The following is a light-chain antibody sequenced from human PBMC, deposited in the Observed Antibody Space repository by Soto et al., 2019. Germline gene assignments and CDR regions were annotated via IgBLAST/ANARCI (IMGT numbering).Light chain of an antibody. CDR1: QGIRND. CDR2: AAS. Sequence: AIQMAQSPFSLSASVGDRVTITCRASQGIRNDLGWYQQKPGKAPKPLIYAASSLQSEVPSRFSGSGSGTDFTLTISSLQPEDFATYYCLQDYSYPYTFGQGTKLEIK. CDR3: LQDYSYPYT. J-gene: IGKJ2*01. V-gene: IGKV1-6*01.